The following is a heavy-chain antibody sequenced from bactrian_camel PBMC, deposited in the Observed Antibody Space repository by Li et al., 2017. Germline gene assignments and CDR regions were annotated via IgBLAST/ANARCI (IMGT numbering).Heavy chain of an antibody. J-gene: IGHJ7*01. CDR1: GTGDGSELKC. CDR2: RYTGDGGPVT. Sequence: QLVESGGGSVQAGGSLRLSCAASGTGDGSELKCMAWFRQPPGQERVAVAARYTGDGGPVTSIYYADSVKGRFTISHSSDKKNLYLEMNDVKPEDSGTYFCAAGAGRTLYCRGDFHQLYGIDYWGKGTQVTVS. D-gene: IGHD1*01. V-gene: IGHV3S54*01.